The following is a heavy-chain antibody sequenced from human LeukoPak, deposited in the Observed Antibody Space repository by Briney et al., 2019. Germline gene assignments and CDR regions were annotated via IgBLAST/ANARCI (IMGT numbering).Heavy chain of an antibody. V-gene: IGHV3-23*01. CDR3: AKDHDGAPYYFDY. CDR1: GFTFSSYA. D-gene: IGHD1-26*01. Sequence: AGGSLRLSCAASGFTFSSYAMSWVRQAPGKGLEWVSAISGSGGSTYYADSVKGRFTISRDNSKNTLYLQMNSLRAEHTAVYYCAKDHDGAPYYFDYWGQGTLVTVSS. J-gene: IGHJ4*02. CDR2: ISGSGGST.